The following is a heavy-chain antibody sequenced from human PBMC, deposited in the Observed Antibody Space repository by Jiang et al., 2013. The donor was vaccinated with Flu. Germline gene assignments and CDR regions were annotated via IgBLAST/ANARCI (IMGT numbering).Heavy chain of an antibody. CDR2: MSPKSGDT. Sequence: GAEVKKPGASVKVSCKASGYTFISYDINWVRQATGQGLEWMGWMSPKSGDTGYAQKLQGRVTMTTDTSTSTAYMELRSLRSDDTAVYYCARDPGLWGQGTLVTVSS. CDR1: GYTFISYD. J-gene: IGHJ4*02. V-gene: IGHV1-8*01. CDR3: ARDPGL.